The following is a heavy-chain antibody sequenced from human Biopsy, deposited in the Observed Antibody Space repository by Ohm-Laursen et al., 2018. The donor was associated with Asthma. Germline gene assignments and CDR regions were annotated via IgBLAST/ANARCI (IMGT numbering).Heavy chain of an antibody. CDR1: GYILTDLS. D-gene: IGHD4-17*01. CDR2: HDHEEGGT. CDR3: ASDFPKDYVRYNFQF. V-gene: IGHV1-24*01. J-gene: IGHJ4*02. Sequence: AASVKVSCKISGYILTDLSMHWVRQAPGQGLEWMGGHDHEEGGTVNARRFQGRVTMTEDTSTDTAYMELGSLSSDDTAVYYCASDFPKDYVRYNFQFWGQGTLVTVSS.